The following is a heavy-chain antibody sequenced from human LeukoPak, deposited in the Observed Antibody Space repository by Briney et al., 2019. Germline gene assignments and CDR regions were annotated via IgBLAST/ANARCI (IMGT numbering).Heavy chain of an antibody. CDR1: GYTSTGYY. D-gene: IGHD6-13*01. CDR2: INPHSGGT. V-gene: IGHV1-2*02. Sequence: ASVKVSCKASGYTSTGYYIHWVRQAPGQGLEWMGWINPHSGGTNYAQKFQGRVTMTRDTSISTAYMELSRLRSDDTAVYYCARDLEEGAATSFYYYCYYMDVWGKGTTVTVSS. CDR3: ARDLEEGAATSFYYYCYYMDV. J-gene: IGHJ6*03.